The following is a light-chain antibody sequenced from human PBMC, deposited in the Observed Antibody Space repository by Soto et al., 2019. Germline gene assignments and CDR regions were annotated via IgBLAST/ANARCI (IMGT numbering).Light chain of an antibody. CDR1: QSVRSS. V-gene: IGKV3-15*01. CDR2: DAS. CDR3: QQYNSWPET. J-gene: IGKJ1*01. Sequence: EIVLSQSPCTLSLSPGERATLFCRASQSVRSSLAWYQQKPGQAPRLFIYDASTRATGIPARFTGSGSGTEFTLTISSLQSEDFAVYYCQQYNSWPETFGQGTKVDIK.